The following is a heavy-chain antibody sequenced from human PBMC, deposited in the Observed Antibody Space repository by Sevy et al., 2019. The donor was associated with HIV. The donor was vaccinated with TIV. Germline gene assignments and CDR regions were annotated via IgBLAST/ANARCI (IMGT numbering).Heavy chain of an antibody. CDR1: GYTFTSYG. V-gene: IGHV1-18*01. J-gene: IGHJ5*02. CDR3: ARDSRAYCSSTSCYLNWFDP. CDR2: ISAYNGNT. Sequence: ASVKVSCKASGYTFTSYGISWVRQAPGQGLEWMGWISAYNGNTNYAQKLQGRVTMTTDTSTSTAYMELGSLRSDDTAVYYCARDSRAYCSSTSCYLNWFDPWGQGTLVTVSS. D-gene: IGHD2-2*01.